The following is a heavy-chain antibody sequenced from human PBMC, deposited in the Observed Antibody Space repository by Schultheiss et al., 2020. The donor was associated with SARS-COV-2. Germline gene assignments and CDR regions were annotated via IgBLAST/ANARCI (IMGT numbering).Heavy chain of an antibody. J-gene: IGHJ3*02. CDR2: IRSKAYGGTT. CDR1: GFTFSDYY. D-gene: IGHD1-26*01. CDR3: TRGSGSYWVHDAFDI. Sequence: GGSLRLSCAASGFTFSDYYMSWFRQAPGKGLEWVGFIRSKAYGGTTEYAASVKGRFTISRDDSKSIAYLQMNSLKTEDTAVYYCTRGSGSYWVHDAFDIWGQGTMVTVSS. V-gene: IGHV3-49*03.